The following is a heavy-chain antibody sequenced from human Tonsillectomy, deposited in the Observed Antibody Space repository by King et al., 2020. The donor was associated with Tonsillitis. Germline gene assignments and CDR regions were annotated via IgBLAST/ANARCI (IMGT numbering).Heavy chain of an antibody. D-gene: IGHD5-24*01. V-gene: IGHV3-43*02. CDR3: AKDALETASALPLAYYMAV. Sequence: VQLVESGGGVVQPGGSLRLSCTASGFTFGDYAMHWVRQAPGKGLEWVSLITGDGGSTYNTDSVEGRFTISRDNSKNSLYLQMDSLRADDTALYYCAKDALETASALPLAYYMAVWGKGTTVTVSS. J-gene: IGHJ6*03. CDR2: ITGDGGST. CDR1: GFTFGDYA.